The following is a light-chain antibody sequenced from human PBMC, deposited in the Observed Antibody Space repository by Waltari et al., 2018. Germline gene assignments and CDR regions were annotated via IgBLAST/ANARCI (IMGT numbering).Light chain of an antibody. CDR1: QSVLYTSDNDNY. J-gene: IGKJ1*01. V-gene: IGKV4-1*01. CDR2: CAS. Sequence: IVMTQSPDPLPASLGERATINCSSSQSVLYTSDNDNYLAWYQQKPGQPPKLLIYCASTRASGVPDRFSGSGSGTDFTLTISSLQAADVAVYYCQQYYTTPLTFGQGTRVEI. CDR3: QQYYTTPLT.